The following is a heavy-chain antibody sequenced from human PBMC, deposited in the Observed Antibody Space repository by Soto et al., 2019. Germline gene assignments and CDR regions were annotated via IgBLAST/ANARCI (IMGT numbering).Heavy chain of an antibody. CDR3: ARTAYCSSTSCYFGYYYYYGMDV. CDR2: IYHSGST. CDR1: GGSISSSNW. V-gene: IGHV4-4*02. Sequence: PSETLSLTCAVSGGSISSSNWWSWVRQPPGKGLEWIGEIYHSGSTNYNPSLKGRVTISVDKSKNQFSLKLSSVTAADTAVYYCARTAYCSSTSCYFGYYYYYGMDVWGQGTTVTVSS. D-gene: IGHD2-2*01. J-gene: IGHJ6*02.